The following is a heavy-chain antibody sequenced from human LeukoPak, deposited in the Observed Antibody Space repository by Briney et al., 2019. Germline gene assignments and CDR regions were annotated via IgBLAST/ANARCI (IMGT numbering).Heavy chain of an antibody. J-gene: IGHJ4*02. D-gene: IGHD1-26*01. V-gene: IGHV4-61*02. Sequence: SETLSLTCTVSGGSISSGSYYWSWIRQPAGKGLEWIGRIYTSGSTNYNPSLKSRVTISVDTSKNQFSLKLSSVTAADTAVYYCVRDAYSGSYWADYWGQGTLVTVSS. CDR1: GGSISSGSYY. CDR3: VRDAYSGSYWADY. CDR2: IYTSGST.